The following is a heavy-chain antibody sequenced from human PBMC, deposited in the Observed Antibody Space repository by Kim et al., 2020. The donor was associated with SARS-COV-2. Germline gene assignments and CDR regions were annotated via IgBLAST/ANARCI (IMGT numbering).Heavy chain of an antibody. J-gene: IGHJ4*02. V-gene: IGHV4-39*01. CDR2: IYYSGST. Sequence: SETLSLTCTVSGGSISSSSYYWSWIRQPPGKGLEWIGSIYYSGSTYYNPSLKSRVTISVDTSKNQFSLKLSSVTAADTAVYYCARRLQYYYDSSGSPFDYWGQGTLVTVSS. D-gene: IGHD3-22*01. CDR1: GGSISSSSYY. CDR3: ARRLQYYYDSSGSPFDY.